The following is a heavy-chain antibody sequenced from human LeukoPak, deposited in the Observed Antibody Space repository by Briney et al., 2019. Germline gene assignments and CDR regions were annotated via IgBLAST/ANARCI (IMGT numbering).Heavy chain of an antibody. V-gene: IGHV3-23*01. CDR3: AKEGNDFRNLDY. J-gene: IGHJ4*02. CDR1: GFPFSSYA. CDR2: ISGGGGST. Sequence: GGSLRLSCAASGFPFSSYAMTWVRQAPGKGLEWVSTISGGGGSTYYADSVKGRFTISRDNSKSTLNLQMNSLRAEDTAVYYCAKEGNDFRNLDYWGQGTLVTASS. D-gene: IGHD3-3*01.